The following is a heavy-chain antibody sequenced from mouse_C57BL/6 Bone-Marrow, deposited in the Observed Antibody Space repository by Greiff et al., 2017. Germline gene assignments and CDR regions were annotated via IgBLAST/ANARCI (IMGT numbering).Heavy chain of an antibody. CDR3: ARDPLYYGNYDY. CDR1: GFTFSSYA. V-gene: IGHV5-4*01. D-gene: IGHD2-1*01. CDR2: ISDGGSYT. Sequence: EVKLMESGGGLVKPGGSLKLSCAASGFTFSSYAMSWVRQTPEKRLEWVATISDGGSYTYYPDNVKGRFTISRDNAKNNLYLPMSHLKSEDTAMYYCARDPLYYGNYDYWGQGTTLTVSS. J-gene: IGHJ2*01.